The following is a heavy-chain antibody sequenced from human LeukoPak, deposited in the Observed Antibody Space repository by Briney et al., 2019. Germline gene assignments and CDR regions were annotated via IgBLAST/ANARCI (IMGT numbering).Heavy chain of an antibody. D-gene: IGHD5-18*01. Sequence: GGSLRLSCAASGFTFSSYSMNWVRQAPGKGLEWVSSISSSSSYIYYADSAKGRFTISRDNAKNSLYLQMNSLRAEDTAVYYCARAPEGYSYGYGAFDIWGQGTMVTVSS. CDR3: ARAPEGYSYGYGAFDI. J-gene: IGHJ3*02. CDR1: GFTFSSYS. CDR2: ISSSSSYI. V-gene: IGHV3-21*01.